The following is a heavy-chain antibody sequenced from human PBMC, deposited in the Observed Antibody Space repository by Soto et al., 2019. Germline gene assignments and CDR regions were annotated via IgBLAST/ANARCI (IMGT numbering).Heavy chain of an antibody. V-gene: IGHV3-23*01. Sequence: GGSLSLSCAASGFTFSSYAMSWVRQAPGKGLEWVSAISGSGGSTYYADSVKGRFTISRDNSKNTLYLQMNSLRAEDTAVYYCAKGYLTVRTLGIAVAGDPPYDYWGQGTLVTVSS. CDR1: GFTFSSYA. J-gene: IGHJ4*02. CDR3: AKGYLTVRTLGIAVAGDPPYDY. CDR2: ISGSGGST. D-gene: IGHD6-19*01.